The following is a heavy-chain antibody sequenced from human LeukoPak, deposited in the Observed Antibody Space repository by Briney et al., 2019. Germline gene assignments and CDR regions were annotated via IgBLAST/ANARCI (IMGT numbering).Heavy chain of an antibody. CDR3: TRDNSVGDIAWWFDP. D-gene: IGHD3-10*01. CDR1: GYTFTGYY. CDR2: INPNSGGT. J-gene: IGHJ5*02. Sequence: ASVKVSCKASGYTFTGYYMHWVRQAPGQGLEWMGWINPNSGGTNYAQKFQGRVTMTRDTSISTAYMELSRLRSEDTAIYYCTRDNSVGDIAWWFDPWGQGTLVTVSS. V-gene: IGHV1-2*02.